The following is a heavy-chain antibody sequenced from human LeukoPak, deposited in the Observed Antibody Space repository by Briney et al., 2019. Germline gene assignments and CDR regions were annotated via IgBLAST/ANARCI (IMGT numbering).Heavy chain of an antibody. J-gene: IGHJ6*02. CDR1: GFTFSDYR. Sequence: PGGSLRLSCAASGFTFSDYRMSWVRQAPGKGLEWVANIKQDGSEKYYVDSVKGRFTISRDNAKNSLYLQMNSLRAEDTAVYYCARDFAAAGTYYGMDVWGQGTTVTVSS. D-gene: IGHD6-13*01. CDR2: IKQDGSEK. V-gene: IGHV3-7*01. CDR3: ARDFAAAGTYYGMDV.